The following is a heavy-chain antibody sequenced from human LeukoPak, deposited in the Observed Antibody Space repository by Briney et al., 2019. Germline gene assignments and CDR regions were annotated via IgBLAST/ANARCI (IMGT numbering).Heavy chain of an antibody. CDR1: GFTFHEFT. CDR3: VKDCQSYDCWTGSFDY. Sequence: GGSLRISCTTSGFTFHEFTMHWVRQGPGEALEWVSLISWGGGGTYYVDSVKGRFTISRDNSKNSLYLEMNSVRTEDTAVYYCVKDCQSYDCWTGSFDYWGRGALLPVS. D-gene: IGHD3/OR15-3a*01. V-gene: IGHV3-43*01. J-gene: IGHJ4*02. CDR2: ISWGGGGT.